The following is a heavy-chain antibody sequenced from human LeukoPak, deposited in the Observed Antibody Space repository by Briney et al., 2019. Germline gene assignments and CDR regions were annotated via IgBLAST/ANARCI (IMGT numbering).Heavy chain of an antibody. V-gene: IGHV3-48*01. CDR2: ISSSSGTI. Sequence: SGGSLRLSCAASGFTFSGYAMNWVRQAPGKGLEWVAYISSSSGTIYYTDSVKGRFTISRDNAKNSVFLQMSSLSGGDTAIYYCARDLLRAAAGGAVPGYWGQGTLVTVSS. J-gene: IGHJ4*02. CDR3: ARDLLRAAAGGAVPGY. D-gene: IGHD6-13*01. CDR1: GFTFSGYA.